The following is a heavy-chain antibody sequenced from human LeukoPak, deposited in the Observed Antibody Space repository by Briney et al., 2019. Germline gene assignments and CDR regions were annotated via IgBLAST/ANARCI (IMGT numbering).Heavy chain of an antibody. CDR3: AGSAPVTTVTICYCYYYMDV. D-gene: IGHD4-11*01. J-gene: IGHJ6*03. Sequence: PSETLTLTCAVSGYSISSGYYRGWLRPPPKKGLEWIGRIYTSGSTNYNPSLKSRVTISVDTSKNQFSLKLSSVTAADTAVYYCAGSAPVTTVTICYCYYYMDVWGKGTTVTVSS. CDR1: GYSISSGYY. V-gene: IGHV4-38-2*01. CDR2: IYTSGST.